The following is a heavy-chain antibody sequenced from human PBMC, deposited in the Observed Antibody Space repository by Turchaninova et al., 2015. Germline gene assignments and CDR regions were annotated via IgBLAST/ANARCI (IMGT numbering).Heavy chain of an antibody. CDR3: SRSLDY. V-gene: IGHV3-7*01. CDR1: GFTFTHYW. CDR2: INGDGNVK. J-gene: IGHJ4*02. Sequence: EVQLVESGGGLVRPGGSLRLSCEASGFTFTHYWMDWVRQAPGKGVEWGANINGDGNVKYFVDFVKGRFTISRDNSKSFLYLQMNNVRDEDTAVYYCSRSLDYLGQGTLVTVSS.